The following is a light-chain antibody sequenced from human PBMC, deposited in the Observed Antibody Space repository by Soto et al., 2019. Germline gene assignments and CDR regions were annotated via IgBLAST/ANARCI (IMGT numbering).Light chain of an antibody. CDR1: SSNIGAGYE. J-gene: IGLJ1*01. CDR3: QSYDSSLSAYV. CDR2: ENN. Sequence: QSVLTQPPSVSEAPGQRVTISCTGSSSNIGAGYEAPWYQQVPGTAPKLLIYENNNRPAGVPDRFSGSKSGTSASLAITGLQDEEEPEYYCQSYDSSLSAYVFGTGTKRTVL. V-gene: IGLV1-40*01.